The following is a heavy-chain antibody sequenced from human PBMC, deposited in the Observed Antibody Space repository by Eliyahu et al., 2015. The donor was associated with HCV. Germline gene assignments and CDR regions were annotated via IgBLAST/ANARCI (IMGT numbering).Heavy chain of an antibody. CDR2: ISGSGGST. V-gene: IGHV3-23*01. CDR3: AKDRRGTGTSFLFRSLGPYFDY. Sequence: EVQLLESGGGLVQPGGSLRLSCAASGFTFSSYAMSXVRQAPGKGLEWVSAISGSGGSTYYADSVKGRFTISRDNSKNTLYLQMNSLRAEDTAVYYCAKDRRGTGTSFLFRSLGPYFDYWGQGTLVTVSS. D-gene: IGHD1-7*01. J-gene: IGHJ4*02. CDR1: GFTFSSYA.